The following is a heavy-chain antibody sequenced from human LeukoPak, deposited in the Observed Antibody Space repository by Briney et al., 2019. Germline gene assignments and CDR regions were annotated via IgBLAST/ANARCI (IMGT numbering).Heavy chain of an antibody. CDR2: IYPADAET. Sequence: RGESLKISCKGSGYTFTSYWIGWVRQMPGKGLEWMGIIYPADAETRYSPSFQGQVTISADKSTSTAYLQWNSLRASDTAIYYCARLLIAMTDYWGQGTLVIVSS. CDR1: GYTFTSYW. V-gene: IGHV5-51*01. CDR3: ARLLIAMTDY. D-gene: IGHD5-18*01. J-gene: IGHJ4*02.